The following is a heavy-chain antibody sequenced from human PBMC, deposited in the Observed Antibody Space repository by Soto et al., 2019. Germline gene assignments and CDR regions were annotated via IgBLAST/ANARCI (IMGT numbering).Heavy chain of an antibody. J-gene: IGHJ4*02. Sequence: QVQLVQSGAEVKKPGSSVKVSCKASGGTFCSYAFSWVRQAPGQGLEWMGGIIPVSGAAHYAQKFQGRVTITADESTSTAYMALSSLSSQDTAVYYCATALGCRSTSCTLDYWGQGTRVSVSS. CDR3: ATALGCRSTSCTLDY. CDR2: IIPVSGAA. V-gene: IGHV1-69*01. CDR1: GGTFCSYA. D-gene: IGHD2-2*01.